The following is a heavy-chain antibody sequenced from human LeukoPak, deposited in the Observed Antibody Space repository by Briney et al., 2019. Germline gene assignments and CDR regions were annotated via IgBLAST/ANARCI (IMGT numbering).Heavy chain of an antibody. D-gene: IGHD3-3*02. CDR1: GYSISSGYY. J-gene: IGHJ6*03. Sequence: SETLSLTCTVSGYSISSGYYWGWIRQPPGKGLEWIGEINHSGSTNYNPSLKSRVTISVDTSKNQFSLKLSSVTAADTAVYYCARAARYISRAIKSSPRNGHSYYMDVWGKGTTVTVSS. CDR3: ARAARYISRAIKSSPRNGHSYYMDV. CDR2: INHSGST. V-gene: IGHV4-38-2*02.